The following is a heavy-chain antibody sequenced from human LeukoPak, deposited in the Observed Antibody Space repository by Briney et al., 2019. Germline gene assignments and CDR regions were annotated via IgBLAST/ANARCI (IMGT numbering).Heavy chain of an antibody. D-gene: IGHD3-9*01. CDR2: ISAYNGNT. V-gene: IGHV1-18*01. Sequence: GASVKVSCKASGYTFTSYGISWVRQAPGQGLEWMGWISAYNGNTNYAQKLQGRVTMTTDTSTSTAYMELRSLRSDDTAVYYCARDRRPYDILTGGDYWGQGTLVTVSS. CDR1: GYTFTSYG. J-gene: IGHJ4*02. CDR3: ARDRRPYDILTGGDY.